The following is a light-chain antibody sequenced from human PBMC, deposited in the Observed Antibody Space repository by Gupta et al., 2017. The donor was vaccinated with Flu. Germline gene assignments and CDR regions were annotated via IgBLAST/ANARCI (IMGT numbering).Light chain of an antibody. V-gene: IGLV2-14*01. J-gene: IGLJ3*02. CDR1: SSDVGSDKY. CDR3: ISYTRSNTLL. Sequence: TSSDVGSDKYVFWYQRHPVKVPKLIIYEVSRRPSGISDLFSGSKSGNTASLTISGLHAEDEADYFSISYTRSNTLLFGGGTKVTVL. CDR2: EVS.